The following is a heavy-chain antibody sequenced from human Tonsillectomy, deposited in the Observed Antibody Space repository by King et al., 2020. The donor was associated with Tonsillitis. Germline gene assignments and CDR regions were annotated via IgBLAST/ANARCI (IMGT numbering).Heavy chain of an antibody. Sequence: VQLVESGGGLVQPGGSLRLSCAASGFTVSSNYMSWVRQAPGKGLEWVSVIYSGGNTHYADSVKGRFSISRDNSKNTLHLQMNSLRAEDTAVYYCARDHRSELFRRGYYYYYMDVWGKGTTVTVSS. CDR2: IYSGGNT. CDR1: GFTVSSNY. D-gene: IGHD3-10*01. J-gene: IGHJ6*03. CDR3: ARDHRSELFRRGYYYYYMDV. V-gene: IGHV3-66*01.